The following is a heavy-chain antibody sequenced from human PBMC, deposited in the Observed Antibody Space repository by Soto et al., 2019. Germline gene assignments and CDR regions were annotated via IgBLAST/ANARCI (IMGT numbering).Heavy chain of an antibody. CDR1: GFTFSAYA. D-gene: IGHD1-1*01. J-gene: IGHJ2*01. CDR2: IHGGGGAT. V-gene: IGHV3-23*01. CDR3: AKFEGHPLEYWYLDF. Sequence: EVQLLESGGGLVQPGGSLRLSCAASGFTFSAYAMGWVRQAPGKGLEWVSTIHGGGGATHYADSVKGRFTISRDDSKNKLYPQMNSLSAEDTAVYYCAKFEGHPLEYWYLDFWGRGTLVTVSS.